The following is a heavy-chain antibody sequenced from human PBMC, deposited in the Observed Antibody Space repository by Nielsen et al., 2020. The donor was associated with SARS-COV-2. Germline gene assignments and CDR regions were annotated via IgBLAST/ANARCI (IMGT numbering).Heavy chain of an antibody. V-gene: IGHV3-30*04. CDR2: ISYDGSNK. Sequence: WIRQPPGKGLEWVAVISYDGSNKYYADSVKGRFTISRDNSKNTLYLQMNSLRAEDTAVYYCAKDPAAGLDYWGQGTLVTVSS. J-gene: IGHJ4*02. D-gene: IGHD6-13*01. CDR3: AKDPAAGLDY.